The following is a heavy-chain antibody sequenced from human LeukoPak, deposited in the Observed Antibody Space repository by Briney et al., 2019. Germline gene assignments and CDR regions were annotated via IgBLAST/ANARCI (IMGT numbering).Heavy chain of an antibody. D-gene: IGHD2-15*01. CDR1: GYTFTGYY. CDR3: ARDLYCSGGTCFQSYYYYGMDV. Sequence: GASVKVSCKASGYTFTGYYMHWVRQAPGQGLEWMGWIIPNSGDTNYAQKFQGRVTMTRDTSISTAYMELSRLRSDDTAVYYCARDLYCSGGTCFQSYYYYGMDVWGQGTTVTVSS. CDR2: IIPNSGDT. V-gene: IGHV1-2*02. J-gene: IGHJ6*02.